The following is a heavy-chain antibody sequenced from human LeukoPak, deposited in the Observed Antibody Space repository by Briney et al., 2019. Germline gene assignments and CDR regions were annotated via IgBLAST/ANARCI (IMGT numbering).Heavy chain of an antibody. CDR3: ARDPFGVYSDY. J-gene: IGHJ4*02. CDR2: IKQDGSEK. Sequence: GGSLRLSCAASGFTFSNYWMSWVCQAPGKGLEWVANIKQDGSEKYYVDSVKGRFTISRDNAKNSLYLQMNSLRAEDTAVYFCARDPFGVYSDYWGQGTLVTVSS. D-gene: IGHD2-8*01. CDR1: GFTFSNYW. V-gene: IGHV3-7*01.